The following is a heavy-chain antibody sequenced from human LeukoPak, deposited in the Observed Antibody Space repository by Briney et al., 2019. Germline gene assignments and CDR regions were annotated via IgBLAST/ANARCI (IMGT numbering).Heavy chain of an antibody. V-gene: IGHV5-51*01. Sequence: GESLKISCKGFGYSFTGYWMGWVRQMPGTGLEWMGIIYPADSDTRYSPSFEGQVTISAAKSISTAYLQWTSLKASDTAMYYCARIRSGYASDIWGQGTMVTVSS. CDR2: IYPADSDT. D-gene: IGHD3-3*01. CDR1: GYSFTGYW. CDR3: ARIRSGYASDI. J-gene: IGHJ3*02.